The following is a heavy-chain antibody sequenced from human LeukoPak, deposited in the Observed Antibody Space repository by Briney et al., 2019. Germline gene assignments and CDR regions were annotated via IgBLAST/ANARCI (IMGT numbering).Heavy chain of an antibody. CDR2: IYTSGSI. D-gene: IGHD1-26*01. Sequence: SETLSLTCTVSGGSISSGSYYWSWIRQPAGKGPEWIGRIYTSGSINYNPSLKSRVTISVDTTKNQFSLKLSSVTAADTAVYYCARDWFDRYTVGPTDSIWGQGTMVTVSS. V-gene: IGHV4-61*02. J-gene: IGHJ3*02. CDR3: ARDWFDRYTVGPTDSI. CDR1: GGSISSGSYY.